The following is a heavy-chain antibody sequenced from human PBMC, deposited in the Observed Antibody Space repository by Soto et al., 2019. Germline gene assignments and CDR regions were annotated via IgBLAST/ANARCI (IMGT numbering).Heavy chain of an antibody. CDR3: ARDTPARDYFYLPGINWFDP. J-gene: IGHJ5*02. CDR1: GFTFSSYS. V-gene: IGHV3-21*01. Sequence: GGSLRLSCAASGFTFSSYSMNWVRQAPGKGLEWVSSISSSSSYIYYADSVKGRFTISRDNAKNSLYLQMNSLRAEATPEYYYARDTPARDYFYLPGINWFDPWGQGTLVTVSS. CDR2: ISSSSSYI. D-gene: IGHD4-17*01.